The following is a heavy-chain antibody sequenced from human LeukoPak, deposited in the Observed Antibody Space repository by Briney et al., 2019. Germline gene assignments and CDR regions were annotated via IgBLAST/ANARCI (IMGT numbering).Heavy chain of an antibody. D-gene: IGHD5-18*01. J-gene: IGHJ4*02. CDR2: IRYDGSNK. CDR1: GFTFSSYG. CDR3: AKDKFTAMVLHY. V-gene: IGHV3-30*02. Sequence: GGSLRLSCAASGFTFSSYGMHWVRQAPGKGLEWVAFIRYDGSNKYYADSVKGRFTISRDNSKNTLYLQMNSLRAEDTAVYYCAKDKFTAMVLHYWGQGTLVTISS.